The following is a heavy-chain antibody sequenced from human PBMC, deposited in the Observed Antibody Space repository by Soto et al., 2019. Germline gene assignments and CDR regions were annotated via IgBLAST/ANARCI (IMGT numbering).Heavy chain of an antibody. CDR2: IIPIFGTA. J-gene: IGHJ3*02. CDR3: ARDSRYYYDSSGYGPYAFDI. Sequence: SVKVSCKASGGTFSSYAISWVLQSPVQWLEWMGGIIPIFGTANYAQKFQGRVTITADESTSTAYMELSSLRSEDTAVYYCARDSRYYYDSSGYGPYAFDIWGQGTMVTVSS. CDR1: GGTFSSYA. D-gene: IGHD3-22*01. V-gene: IGHV1-69*13.